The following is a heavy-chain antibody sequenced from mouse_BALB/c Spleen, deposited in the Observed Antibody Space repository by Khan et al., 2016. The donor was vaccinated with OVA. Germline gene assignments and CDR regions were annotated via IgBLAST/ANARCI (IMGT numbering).Heavy chain of an antibody. J-gene: IGHJ1*01. CDR1: GYSFTSYN. D-gene: IGHD1-1*01. V-gene: IGHV1-12*01. CDR2: IYPGNGDT. CDR3: AGGRGYYYGSSFLGYFDV. Sequence: QVQLQQPGAELVKPGASVKMSCKASGYSFTSYNMHWVKQTPGQGLEWIGAIYPGNGDTSYNQKFKGKATLTADKSSSTAYMQLSSLTSEDSAVDYCAGGRGYYYGSSFLGYFDVWGAGTTVTVSS.